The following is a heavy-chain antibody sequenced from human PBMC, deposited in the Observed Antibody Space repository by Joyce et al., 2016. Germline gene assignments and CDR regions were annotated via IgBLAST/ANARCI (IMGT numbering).Heavy chain of an antibody. CDR3: AREGSVDGLDLDY. J-gene: IGHJ4*02. CDR2: INAGDAGHGSI. V-gene: IGHV1-3*01. D-gene: IGHD6-19*01. CDR1: GYIFTSHV. Sequence: QVHLVQSGAEVKKPGASVKVSCKASGYIFTSHVMHWVRQAPGQKLEWLGWINAGDAGHGSIRYSQNFQSRGTFTRDTSASTVYIDQSSLRSEDTAVYYCAREGSVDGLDLDYWGQGTLVTVSS.